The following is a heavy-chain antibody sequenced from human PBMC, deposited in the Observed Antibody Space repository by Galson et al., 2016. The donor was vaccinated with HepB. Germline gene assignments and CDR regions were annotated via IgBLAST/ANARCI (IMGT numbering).Heavy chain of an antibody. Sequence: WGWIRQPPGKGLEWIGSLYSNGRTSYNPSLKSRVTISVDTSKNQLSLKMTSVAAPDTGVYFCARDPGFYYYGGTPRWWYFDVWGRATLVTVSS. CDR2: LYSNGRT. D-gene: IGHD3-10*01. V-gene: IGHV4-39*07. J-gene: IGHJ2*01. CDR3: ARDPGFYYYGGTPRWWYFDV.